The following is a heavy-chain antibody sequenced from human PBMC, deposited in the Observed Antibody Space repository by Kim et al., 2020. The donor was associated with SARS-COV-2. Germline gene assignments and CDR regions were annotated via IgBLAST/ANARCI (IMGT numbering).Heavy chain of an antibody. Sequence: GGSLRLSCAASGINFNIQYMSWVRQAPGKGLQWVSFIGGSDGITVYADSVKGRFTVSRDNAKNSVYLQMNSLRAEDTAIYYCSTLHFYVHEHWGQGTLVTVSS. CDR1: GINFNIQY. V-gene: IGHV3-11*01. CDR3: STLHFYVHEH. J-gene: IGHJ1*01. CDR2: IGGSDGIT. D-gene: IGHD3-10*02.